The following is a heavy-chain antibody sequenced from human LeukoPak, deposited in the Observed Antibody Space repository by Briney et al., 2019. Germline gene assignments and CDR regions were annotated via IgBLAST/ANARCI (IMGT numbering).Heavy chain of an antibody. CDR1: GYTFTSYG. J-gene: IGHJ3*02. Sequence: TSVKVSCTASGYTFTSYGISWVRQAPGQGLEWMGWISSYNGNTNYAQKLQGRVTMSTDTSTGTAYMELRSLRSDDTAVYYCARRVAVARSDAFDIWGQGTMVPVS. V-gene: IGHV1-18*01. CDR3: ARRVAVARSDAFDI. D-gene: IGHD6-19*01. CDR2: ISSYNGNT.